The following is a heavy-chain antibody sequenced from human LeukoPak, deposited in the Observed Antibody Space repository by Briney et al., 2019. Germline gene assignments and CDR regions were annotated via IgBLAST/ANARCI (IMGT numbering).Heavy chain of an antibody. D-gene: IGHD2-8*02. Sequence: SETLSLTCTVSGGSISSGDYYWSWIRQPPGKGLEWIGYIYYSGSTYYNPSLKSRVTISVDTSKNQFSLKLSSVTAADTAVYYCAKVGGPWYYFDYWGQGTLVTVSS. CDR2: IYYSGST. V-gene: IGHV4-30-4*01. J-gene: IGHJ4*02. CDR3: AKVGGPWYYFDY. CDR1: GGSISSGDYY.